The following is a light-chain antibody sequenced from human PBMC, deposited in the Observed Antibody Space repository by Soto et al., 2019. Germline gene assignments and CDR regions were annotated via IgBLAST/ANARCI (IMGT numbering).Light chain of an antibody. V-gene: IGKV1-27*01. CDR3: QAYEIAPVT. Sequence: DIQMTQSPSSLSASVGDRVTITCRASQGINNFLAWYQQKPGRVPKLLIYAASTVQSGVPSRFSGSGSGTDFTLTISSLQPEDVAAYYWQAYEIAPVTFGPGTKVDI. CDR1: QGINNF. J-gene: IGKJ3*01. CDR2: AAS.